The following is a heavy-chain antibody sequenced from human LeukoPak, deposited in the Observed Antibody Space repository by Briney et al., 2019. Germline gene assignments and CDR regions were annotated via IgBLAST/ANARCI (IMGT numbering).Heavy chain of an antibody. D-gene: IGHD6-19*01. J-gene: IGHJ6*02. Sequence: GGSLRLSCAASGFTFSSYAMSWVRQAPGKGLEWVSAISGSGGSTYYADSEKGRFTISRDNSKNTLYLQMNSLRAEDTAVYYCAKDRGSSGWPIYYYYYYGMDVWGQGTTVTVSS. CDR2: ISGSGGST. CDR1: GFTFSSYA. CDR3: AKDRGSSGWPIYYYYYYGMDV. V-gene: IGHV3-23*01.